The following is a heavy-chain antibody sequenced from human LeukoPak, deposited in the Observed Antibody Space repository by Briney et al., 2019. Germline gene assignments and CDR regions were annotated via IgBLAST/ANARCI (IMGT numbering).Heavy chain of an antibody. Sequence: SETLSLTCAVYGGSFSGYYWGWIRQPPGKGLEWIGEINHSGSTNYNPSLKSRVTISVDTSKNQFSLKLSSVTAADTAVYYCARVLETGYDCWSGNYYYYYMDVWGKGTTVTVSS. V-gene: IGHV4-34*01. J-gene: IGHJ6*03. CDR1: GGSFSGYY. CDR2: INHSGST. D-gene: IGHD3-3*01. CDR3: ARVLETGYDCWSGNYYYYYMDV.